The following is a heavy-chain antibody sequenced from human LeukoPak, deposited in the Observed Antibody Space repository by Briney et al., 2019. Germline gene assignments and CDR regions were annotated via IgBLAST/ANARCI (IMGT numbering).Heavy chain of an antibody. J-gene: IGHJ4*02. CDR1: GYTFTAYH. D-gene: IGHD3-22*01. CDR2: INPNDGST. CDR3: ARGSQIDSSVYYAGHFDY. V-gene: IGHV1-46*01. Sequence: GASVKVSCKASGYTFTAYHMHWVRQAPGQGLEWMGIINPNDGSTNYAQRFQGRVTMTRDRSTSTVYMELSSLRSEDTAVYDYARGSQIDSSVYYAGHFDYWGQGTLVTVSS.